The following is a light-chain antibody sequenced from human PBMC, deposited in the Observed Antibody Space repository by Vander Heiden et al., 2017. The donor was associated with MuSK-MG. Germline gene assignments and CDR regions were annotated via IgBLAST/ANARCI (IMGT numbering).Light chain of an antibody. V-gene: IGLV2-14*01. CDR3: SSYTSRSTRV. CDR2: EVS. CDR1: SSDAGGYNY. J-gene: IGLJ3*02. Sequence: QSALTQPASVSASPGQSITISCTGTSSDAGGYNYVSWYQQHPGKAPKLMIYEVSNRPSGVSNRFSGSKSGNTASLTIAGLQAEDKADYYCSSYTSRSTRVFGGGTKLTVL.